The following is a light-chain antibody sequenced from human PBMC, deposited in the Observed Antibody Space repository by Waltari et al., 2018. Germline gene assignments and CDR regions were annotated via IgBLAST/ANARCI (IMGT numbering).Light chain of an antibody. J-gene: IGLJ3*02. V-gene: IGLV1-44*01. CDR2: SNN. CDR3: AAWDDSLNVWV. CDR1: SSNIGSNT. Sequence: QSVLTQPPSASGTPGQRVTISCSGSSSNIGSNTVNWYQQLPGTAPKLLIDSNNQRPSGCPDRFPGSKSGTSASLAISGLQSEDEADYYCAAWDDSLNVWVFGGGTKLTVL.